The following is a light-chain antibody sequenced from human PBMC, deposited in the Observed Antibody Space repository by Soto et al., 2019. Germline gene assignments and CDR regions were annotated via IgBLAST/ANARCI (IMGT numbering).Light chain of an antibody. CDR2: GAS. CDR1: QSVSSN. V-gene: IGKV3-15*01. Sequence: EIVMTQSPATLSLSPGERATLSCRASQSVSSNLAWYQQKPGQAPRLLIYGASTRATGIPARFSGSGSGTEFTLTISSLQSEDFAVYYCQQYNNWPWTFGQGIKVEI. CDR3: QQYNNWPWT. J-gene: IGKJ1*01.